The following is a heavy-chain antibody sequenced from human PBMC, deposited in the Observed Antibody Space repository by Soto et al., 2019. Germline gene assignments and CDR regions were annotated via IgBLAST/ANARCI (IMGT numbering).Heavy chain of an antibody. Sequence: TLSLTCTVSRGSISSGVDYWNWIRQHPGKGLEWVGYIYYSGSAYYNPSLKSRVTMSIDTSKNQFSLKLASVTAADTAVYYCARGQGGAEGLFDYWGQGTLVTVSS. CDR3: ARGQGGAEGLFDY. CDR1: RGSISSGVDY. V-gene: IGHV4-31*03. CDR2: IYYSGSA. J-gene: IGHJ4*02.